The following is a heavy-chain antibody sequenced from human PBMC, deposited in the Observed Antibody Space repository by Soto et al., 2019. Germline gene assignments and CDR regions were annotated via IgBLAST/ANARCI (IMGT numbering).Heavy chain of an antibody. CDR2: IRSNTFGGTT. CDR1: GFTFGDYA. CDR3: AREGYYSGSGSYSPPRYYGMDV. V-gene: IGHV3-49*03. Sequence: TGGSLRLSCTASGFTFGDYAINWFRQAPGQGLEWVGFIRSNTFGGTTEYAASVTGRFTISRDDSKSIAYLQMNGLRSDDTAVYYCAREGYYSGSGSYSPPRYYGMDVWGQGTTVTVSS. J-gene: IGHJ6*02. D-gene: IGHD3-10*01.